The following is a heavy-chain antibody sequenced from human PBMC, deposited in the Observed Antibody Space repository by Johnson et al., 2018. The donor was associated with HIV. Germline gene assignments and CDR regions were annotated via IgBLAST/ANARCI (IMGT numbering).Heavy chain of an antibody. Sequence: QVQLVESGGGLVKPGGSLRLSCAASGFTFSDYYMSWIRQAPGKGLEWVSYISSSGGTIYYADSVKGRFSISRDNAKNSLYLQMNSLRAEDTAVYYCAKDAAAAALRAFDNWGQGTLVTVSS. D-gene: IGHD6-13*01. CDR1: GFTFSDYY. CDR2: ISSSGGTI. J-gene: IGHJ3*02. V-gene: IGHV3-11*04. CDR3: AKDAAAAALRAFDN.